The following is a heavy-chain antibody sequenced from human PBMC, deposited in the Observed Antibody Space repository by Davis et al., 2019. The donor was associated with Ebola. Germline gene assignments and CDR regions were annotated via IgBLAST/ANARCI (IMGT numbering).Heavy chain of an antibody. V-gene: IGHV3-11*01. CDR1: GFSISDYY. CDR2: IDEKGAK. J-gene: IGHJ4*02. CDR3: GRDVTGIDNYRYFDY. D-gene: IGHD4-11*01. Sequence: GESLKISCAASGFSISDYYMSWIRQAPERGLEWVSFIDEKGAKFHADSVRGRFTISRDNAKNTLYLQMNSLGAEDTAVYYCGRDVTGIDNYRYFDYWGQGTLVTVSS.